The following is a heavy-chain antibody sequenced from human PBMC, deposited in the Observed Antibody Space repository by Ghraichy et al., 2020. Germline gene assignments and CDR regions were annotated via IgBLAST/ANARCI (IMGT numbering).Heavy chain of an antibody. CDR3: ARALGGYSWGGNWFDP. Sequence: SETLSLTCTVSGGSISSYFWGWIRQPPGKGLEWIGYIFYSGSTNYNPPLKSRVTIPVDTSKNQFSLKLSSVTAADTAVYYWARALGGYSWGGNWFDPWGQGTLVIVSS. J-gene: IGHJ5*02. D-gene: IGHD5-18*01. V-gene: IGHV4-59*01. CDR1: GGSISSYF. CDR2: IFYSGST.